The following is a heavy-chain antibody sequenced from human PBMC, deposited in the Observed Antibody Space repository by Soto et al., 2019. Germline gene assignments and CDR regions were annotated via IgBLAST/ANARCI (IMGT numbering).Heavy chain of an antibody. CDR2: ISSSSSTI. CDR3: ARDPSLNYYYDSSGYYLNYFDY. V-gene: IGHV3-48*02. CDR1: GFTFSSYS. D-gene: IGHD3-22*01. Sequence: GGSLRLSCAASGFTFSSYSMNWVRQAPGKGLEWVSYISSSSSTIYYADSVKGRFTISRDNAKNSLYLQMNSLRDEDTAVYYCARDPSLNYYYDSSGYYLNYFDYWGQGTLVTVSS. J-gene: IGHJ4*02.